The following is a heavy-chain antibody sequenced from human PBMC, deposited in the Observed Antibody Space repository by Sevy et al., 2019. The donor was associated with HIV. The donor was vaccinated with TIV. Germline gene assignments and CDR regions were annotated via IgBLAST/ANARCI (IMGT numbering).Heavy chain of an antibody. D-gene: IGHD3-9*01. CDR3: ATAEVYDILTGPGGYYFDY. CDR2: FDPEDGET. J-gene: IGHJ4*02. CDR1: GYTLTELS. V-gene: IGHV1-24*01. Sequence: ASVKVSCKVSGYTLTELSMHWVRQAPGKGLEWMGGFDPEDGETIDAQKFQGRVTMTEDTSTDTAYMELSSLRSEDTAVYYCATAEVYDILTGPGGYYFDYWGQGTLVTVSS.